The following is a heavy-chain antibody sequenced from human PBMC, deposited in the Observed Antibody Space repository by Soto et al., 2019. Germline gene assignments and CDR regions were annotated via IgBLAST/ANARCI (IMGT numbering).Heavy chain of an antibody. J-gene: IGHJ5*02. Sequence: SETLSLTCTVSGGSMSSYYWTWIRQPAGKGLEWIGRVYSSGGTHYNPSLKSRVTISLDSSKNQFSLRLLSVTDADTAVYYCARGQRFSDWFDPWGQGTLVTVSS. D-gene: IGHD3-3*01. CDR2: VYSSGGT. CDR1: GGSMSSYY. V-gene: IGHV4-4*07. CDR3: ARGQRFSDWFDP.